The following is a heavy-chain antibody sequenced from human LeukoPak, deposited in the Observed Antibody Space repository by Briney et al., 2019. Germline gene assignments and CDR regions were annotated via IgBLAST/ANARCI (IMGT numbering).Heavy chain of an antibody. CDR2: FDPEEAKM. Sequence: ASVTVSCKVSGNSLSELSIQWVRQAPGKGLECMGGFDPEEAKMVYAQNFQGRVTMTEETSTQTAYMELSGLTSDDTAVYYCTTRSGDFWSGFANWGQGTLVTVSS. CDR3: TTRSGDFWSGFAN. CDR1: GNSLSELS. D-gene: IGHD3-3*01. V-gene: IGHV1-24*01. J-gene: IGHJ4*02.